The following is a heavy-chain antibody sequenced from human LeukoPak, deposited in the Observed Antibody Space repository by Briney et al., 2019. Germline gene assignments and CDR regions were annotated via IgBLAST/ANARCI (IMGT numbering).Heavy chain of an antibody. V-gene: IGHV3-53*01. D-gene: IGHD1-26*01. Sequence: PGGSLRLSCAASGVTVSRNYMTWVRQAPGKGLKWVSIIYGGGTTDYADSVKGRFTISRDNSKNTLYLQMNDLRAEDTAVYYCAKASWAGVTTTYFDYWARGILVTVSS. CDR1: GVTVSRNY. CDR3: AKASWAGVTTTYFDY. CDR2: IYGGGTT. J-gene: IGHJ4*02.